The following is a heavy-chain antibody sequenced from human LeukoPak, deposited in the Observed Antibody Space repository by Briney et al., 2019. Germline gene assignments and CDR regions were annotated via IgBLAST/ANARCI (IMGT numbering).Heavy chain of an antibody. D-gene: IGHD3-22*01. CDR1: GFTFSSYV. J-gene: IGHJ4*02. CDR3: AKDVVIITYYYFDY. Sequence: GGSLRLSCAASGFTFSSYVMSWVRQAPGKGLEWVSGISGSGGSTYYADSVKGRFTISRDNSKNTLYLQMNSLRAEDTAAYYCAKDVVIITYYYFDYWGQGTLVTVSS. CDR2: ISGSGGST. V-gene: IGHV3-23*01.